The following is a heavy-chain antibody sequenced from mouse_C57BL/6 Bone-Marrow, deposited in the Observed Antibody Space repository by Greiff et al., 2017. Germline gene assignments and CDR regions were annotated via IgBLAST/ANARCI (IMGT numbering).Heavy chain of an antibody. J-gene: IGHJ2*01. CDR1: GFTFSSYA. D-gene: IGHD1-1*01. CDR2: ISDGGSYT. V-gene: IGHV5-4*01. CDR3: ARDTITYYFDY. Sequence: EVKVVESGGGLVKPGGSLKLSCAASGFTFSSYAMSWVRQTPEKRLEWVATISDGGSYTYYPDNVKGRFTISRDNAKNNLYLQMSHLKSEDTAMYYCARDTITYYFDYWGQGTTLTVSS.